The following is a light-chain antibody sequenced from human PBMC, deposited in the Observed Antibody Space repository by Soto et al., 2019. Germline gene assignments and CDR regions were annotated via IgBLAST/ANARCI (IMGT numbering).Light chain of an antibody. J-gene: IGKJ4*01. CDR2: AAS. V-gene: IGKV1-12*01. Sequence: DIQMTQSPSFVSASVGDRDTITCRASQAVSTWLAWYQQKPGDAPKLLIYAASTLQSGVPSRFSGSGSGTDFTLTIRSLQPEDFATYYCQQSNSFPRTFGGGTKVDIK. CDR1: QAVSTW. CDR3: QQSNSFPRT.